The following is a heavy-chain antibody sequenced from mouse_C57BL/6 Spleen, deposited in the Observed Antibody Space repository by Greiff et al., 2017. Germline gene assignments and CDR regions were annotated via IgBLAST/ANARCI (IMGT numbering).Heavy chain of an antibody. Sequence: QVQLQQSGAELVMPGASVKLSCKASGYTFTSYWMHWVKQRPGQGLEWIGEIDPTDNYTNYNQKFKGKSTLTVNKSSSTAYMQLSSLTSEDSAVYYCARRGLSYDYDLYFGVWGTGTTVTVSS. D-gene: IGHD2-4*01. CDR2: IDPTDNYT. CDR3: ARRGLSYDYDLYFGV. V-gene: IGHV1-69*01. J-gene: IGHJ1*03. CDR1: GYTFTSYW.